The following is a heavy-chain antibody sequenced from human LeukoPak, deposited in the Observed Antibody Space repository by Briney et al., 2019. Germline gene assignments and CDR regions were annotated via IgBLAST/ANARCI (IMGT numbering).Heavy chain of an antibody. J-gene: IGHJ4*02. V-gene: IGHV3-23*01. Sequence: GGSLRLSCAASGFTFSSYGMSWVRQAPGKGLEWVSAISGSGGSTYYADSVKGRFTISGDNSKNTLYLQMNGLRAEDTAVYYCAKVRAYCGGDCYPFFDYWGQGTLVTVSS. D-gene: IGHD2-21*02. CDR3: AKVRAYCGGDCYPFFDY. CDR1: GFTFSSYG. CDR2: ISGSGGST.